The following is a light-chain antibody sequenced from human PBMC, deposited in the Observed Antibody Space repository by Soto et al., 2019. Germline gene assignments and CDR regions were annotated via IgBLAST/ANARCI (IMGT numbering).Light chain of an antibody. J-gene: IGLJ1*01. CDR1: SSDVGGYNY. CDR3: NSYAGSNNDV. Sequence: QSALTQPPSASGSPGQSVTISCSGTSSDVGGYNYVSWYQQHPGKAPKVMIYEVSKRPSGVPDRFSGSKSGNTASLTVSGLQAEDEADYYCNSYAGSNNDVFGTGTQLTVL. CDR2: EVS. V-gene: IGLV2-8*01.